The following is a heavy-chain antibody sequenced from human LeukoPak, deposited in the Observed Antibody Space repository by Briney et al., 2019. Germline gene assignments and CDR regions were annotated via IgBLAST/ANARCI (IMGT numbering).Heavy chain of an antibody. CDR1: GPTFSRDW. CDR2: IKKDGSEK. CDR3: ARSFTDYSYGLNWFDS. J-gene: IGHJ5*01. V-gene: IGHV3-7*03. D-gene: IGHD5-18*01. Sequence: GGSLRLSCAASGPTFSRDWMTWVRQAPGKGLEWGANIKKDGSEKYYVDSVKGRFTISRDNAKNSLYLQMNSLRAEDTATYYCARSFTDYSYGLNWFDSWGQGTLVIVSS.